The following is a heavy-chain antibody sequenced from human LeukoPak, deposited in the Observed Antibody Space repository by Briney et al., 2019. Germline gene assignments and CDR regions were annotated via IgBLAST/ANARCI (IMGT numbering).Heavy chain of an antibody. CDR1: GYTFSVYY. Sequence: ASVKVSCKVPGYTFSVYYLHWLRQAPRQGFEWMGWINPNNGDTRYAERFQGRVTMTRDTSLTTVYMDLSSLISDDTAVYYCARGPRHGGFDYWGQGSLVTVSS. V-gene: IGHV1-2*02. CDR3: ARGPRHGGFDY. J-gene: IGHJ4*02. D-gene: IGHD4-23*01. CDR2: INPNNGDT.